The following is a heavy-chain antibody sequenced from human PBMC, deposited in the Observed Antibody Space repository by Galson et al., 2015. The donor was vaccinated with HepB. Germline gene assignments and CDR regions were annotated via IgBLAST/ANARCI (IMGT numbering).Heavy chain of an antibody. Sequence: QSGAEVKKPGESLKISCKGSGYSFTSYWIGWVRQMPGKGLEWMGIIYPGDSDTRYSPSFQGQVTISADKSISTAYLQWSSLKASDTAMYYCARYLLNDHYYDSSGYYGYWGQGTLVPVSS. D-gene: IGHD3-22*01. CDR2: IYPGDSDT. J-gene: IGHJ4*02. CDR3: ARYLLNDHYYDSSGYYGY. CDR1: GYSFTSYW. V-gene: IGHV5-51*03.